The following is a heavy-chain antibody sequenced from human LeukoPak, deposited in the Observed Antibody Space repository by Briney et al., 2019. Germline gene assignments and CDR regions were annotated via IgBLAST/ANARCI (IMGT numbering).Heavy chain of an antibody. CDR3: AKGDSSGYLTDY. V-gene: IGHV3-23*01. Sequence: GVSLRLSCAASGFTFSSYAMSWVRQAPGKGLEWVSAISGSGGSTFYADSVKGRFTISRDNSKNTLYLQMNSLRAEDTAVYYCAKGDSSGYLTDYWGQGTLVTVSS. J-gene: IGHJ4*02. CDR1: GFTFSSYA. D-gene: IGHD3-22*01. CDR2: ISGSGGST.